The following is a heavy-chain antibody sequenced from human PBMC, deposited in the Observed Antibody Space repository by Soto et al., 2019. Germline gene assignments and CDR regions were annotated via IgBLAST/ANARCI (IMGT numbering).Heavy chain of an antibody. CDR3: AGWGGHDYNY. CDR2: INPDGSVG. V-gene: IGHV3-7*03. J-gene: IGHJ4*02. Sequence: EVQLLGSGGGLVQPGGSLRLSCVASGFTFSTYWMNWVRQAPGLGLEWVANINPDGSVGTYVDSVKGRFTTSRDNAKSSLYLQMNSLRAADTAVYFCAGWGGHDYNYWGQGILVTVSS. D-gene: IGHD3-16*01. CDR1: GFTFSTYW.